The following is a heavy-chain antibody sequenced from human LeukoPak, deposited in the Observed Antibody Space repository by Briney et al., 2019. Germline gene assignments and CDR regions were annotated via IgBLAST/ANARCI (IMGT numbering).Heavy chain of an antibody. J-gene: IGHJ4*02. CDR1: GFTFSSYG. CDR2: ISNDGSNK. D-gene: IGHD2-2*01. V-gene: IGHV3-30*19. CDR3: TRGTRTSWYSAGLY. Sequence: PGGSLRLSCAASGFTFSSYGMHWVRQAPGKGLEWVAVISNDGSNKYYADSVKGRFTISRDNSKNTLYLQVNSLRAEDTAVYYCTRGTRTSWYSAGLYWGQGTLVTVSS.